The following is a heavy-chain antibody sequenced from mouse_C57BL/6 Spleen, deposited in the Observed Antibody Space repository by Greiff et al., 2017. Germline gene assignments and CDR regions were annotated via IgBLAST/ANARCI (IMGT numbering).Heavy chain of an antibody. J-gene: IGHJ4*01. CDR3: ARDRITTVSSSMDY. D-gene: IGHD1-1*01. V-gene: IGHV1-42*01. CDR2: INPSTGGT. CDR1: GYSFTGYY. Sequence: VQLKESGPELVKPGASVKISCKASGYSFTGYYMNWVKQSPEKSLEWIGEINPSTGGTTYNQKFKAKATLTVDKSSSTAYMQLKSLTSEDSAVYYCARDRITTVSSSMDYWGQGTSVTVSS.